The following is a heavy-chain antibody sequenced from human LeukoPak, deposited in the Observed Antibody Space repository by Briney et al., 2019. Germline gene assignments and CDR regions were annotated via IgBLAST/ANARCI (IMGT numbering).Heavy chain of an antibody. V-gene: IGHV1-2*02. Sequence: ASVKVSCRASGYTFTDFTDYYIHWVRQAPGQGLEWMGWINPNSGGTYYAYKFQGRVTMTRDTSISTVYKELNRLTSDDAVVYFCVRVSIGGYCDYGGEGTLVSVA. J-gene: IGHJ4*02. CDR3: VRVSIGGYCDY. CDR1: GYTFTDFTDYY. D-gene: IGHD3-3*02. CDR2: INPNSGGT.